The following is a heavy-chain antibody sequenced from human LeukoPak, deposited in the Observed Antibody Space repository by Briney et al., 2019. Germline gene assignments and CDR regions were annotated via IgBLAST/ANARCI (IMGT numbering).Heavy chain of an antibody. D-gene: IGHD4-17*01. J-gene: IGHJ2*01. CDR2: ISSSAGTI. CDR3: ATSVTRRRLDWFIDL. CDR1: GFTFRDYY. V-gene: IGHV3-11*04. Sequence: GSLKLSCAASGFTFRDYYMSWIRQAPGKGLEWISYISSSAGTIHYVDSVKGRFTISRDNAKNSLYLQMDSLRVEDTAVYYCATSVTRRRLDWFIDLWGRGTLVSVSS.